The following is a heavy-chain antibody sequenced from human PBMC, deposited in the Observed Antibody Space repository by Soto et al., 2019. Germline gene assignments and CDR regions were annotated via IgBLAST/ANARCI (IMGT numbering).Heavy chain of an antibody. CDR1: GDTFTSYY. Sequence: QVRLVQSGAEVRRPGASVKVSCKAPGDTFTSYYLNWVRQAPGQGLEWMGVINPHGGSTKYAQKFQGRGPMTRDTSRSTVYMELRSLRSDDTAIYYCARSSGGNFGIIIEGSNWFDPWGQGTLVTVSS. CDR2: INPHGGST. J-gene: IGHJ5*02. D-gene: IGHD3-3*01. CDR3: ARSSGGNFGIIIEGSNWFDP. V-gene: IGHV1-46*01.